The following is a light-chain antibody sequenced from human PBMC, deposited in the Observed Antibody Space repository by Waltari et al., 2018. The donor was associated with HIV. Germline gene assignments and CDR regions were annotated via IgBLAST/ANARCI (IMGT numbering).Light chain of an antibody. CDR1: QLEDQF. CDR2: KDT. CDR3: QAWDRSVV. J-gene: IGLJ2*01. V-gene: IGLV3-1*01. Sequence: SYELTQPPSVSVSPGQTASLTCSGDQLEDQFVCWYPPRQGQYPVLVMYKDTRRLSESPEGFSSSNSGNTATLTSTGTQSMDEADYYCQAWDRSVVFGGGTKLTVL.